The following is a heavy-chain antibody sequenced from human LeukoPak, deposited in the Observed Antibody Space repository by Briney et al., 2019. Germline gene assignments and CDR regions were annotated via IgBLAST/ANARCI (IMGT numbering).Heavy chain of an antibody. Sequence: SGTLSLTCTVSGGSISSYYWSWIRQPAGKGLEWIGRIYTSGSTNYNPSLKSRVTMSVDTSKNQFSLKLSSVTAADTAVYYCATELWFGELFPYFDYWGQGTLVTVSS. J-gene: IGHJ4*02. CDR1: GGSISSYY. D-gene: IGHD3-10*01. CDR2: IYTSGST. V-gene: IGHV4-4*07. CDR3: ATELWFGELFPYFDY.